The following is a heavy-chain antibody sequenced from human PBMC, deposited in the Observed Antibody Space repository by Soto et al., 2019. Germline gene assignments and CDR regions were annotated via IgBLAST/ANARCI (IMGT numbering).Heavy chain of an antibody. Sequence: EVHLLEYGGGLVQPGGSLRLSCVVSGSTFSSDDMSWVRQAPGRGLEWVSGISDSGGSTYYADSVKGRFTISRDNAKNTLYLQMKSLRVEDTALYYCAKDGGWSLAVAGPFDYWGPGTQVTVSS. CDR3: AKDGGWSLAVAGPFDY. V-gene: IGHV3-23*01. CDR2: ISDSGGST. CDR1: GSTFSSDD. J-gene: IGHJ4*02. D-gene: IGHD6-19*01.